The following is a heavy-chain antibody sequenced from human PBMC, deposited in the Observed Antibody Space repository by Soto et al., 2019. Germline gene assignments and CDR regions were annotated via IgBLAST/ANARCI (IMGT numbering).Heavy chain of an antibody. V-gene: IGHV3-9*01. D-gene: IGHD3-16*01. J-gene: IGHJ4*02. CDR3: AKDIHDYVWGDIRGGFAS. Sequence: EVQLVESGGGSVQPGGSLRLSCAASGFTFDDYAMHWVRRGPGKGLEWVSGISWNNNYIGYVVSVKGRFTISRDNAKNSMYPQMNSLRVEDTPLYYCAKDIHDYVWGDIRGGFASWGQGTLVTVSS. CDR1: GFTFDDYA. CDR2: ISWNNNYI.